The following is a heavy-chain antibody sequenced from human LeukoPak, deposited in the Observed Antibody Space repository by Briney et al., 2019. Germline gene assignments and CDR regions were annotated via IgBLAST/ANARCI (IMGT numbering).Heavy chain of an antibody. CDR1: GFTFSRYA. J-gene: IGHJ4*02. CDR3: ARDAGGNSADYYFDY. V-gene: IGHV3-30*04. CDR2: ISYDGRDK. D-gene: IGHD4-23*01. Sequence: GGSLRLSCAASGFTFSRYAMHRVRQAPGKGLEWVAVISYDGRDKYHADFVMGRSTISRDNSKSTLYLQMNSLRVEDTAVYYCARDAGGNSADYYFDYWGQGTLVTVSS.